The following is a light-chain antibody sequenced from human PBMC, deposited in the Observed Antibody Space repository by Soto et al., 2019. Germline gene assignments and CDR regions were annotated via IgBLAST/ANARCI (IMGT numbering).Light chain of an antibody. Sequence: EIVVTQSPATLSLSPGERVTLSCRASQSISSYLAWYQQKPGQAPRLLIYDASNRATDIPARFSGSGSGTDFTLTISSPEPEDFAVYYCQQRSNWPITFGQGTRLEIK. J-gene: IGKJ5*01. CDR1: QSISSY. V-gene: IGKV3-11*01. CDR3: QQRSNWPIT. CDR2: DAS.